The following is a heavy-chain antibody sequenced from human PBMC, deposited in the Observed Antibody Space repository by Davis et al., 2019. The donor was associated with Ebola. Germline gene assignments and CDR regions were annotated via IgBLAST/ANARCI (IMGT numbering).Heavy chain of an antibody. CDR1: GFTFSSYA. CDR3: AKDGLGSSWTHFDY. CDR2: ISYDGSNK. V-gene: IGHV3-30-3*01. J-gene: IGHJ4*02. D-gene: IGHD6-13*01. Sequence: PGGSLRLSCAASGFTFSSYAMHWVRQAPGKGLEWVAVISYDGSNKYYADSVKGRFTISRDNSKNTLYLQMNSLRAEDTAVYYCAKDGLGSSWTHFDYWGQGTLVTVSS.